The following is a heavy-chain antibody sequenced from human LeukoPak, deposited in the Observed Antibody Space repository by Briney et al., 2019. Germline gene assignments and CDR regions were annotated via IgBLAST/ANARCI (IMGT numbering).Heavy chain of an antibody. Sequence: GGSLRLSCAAPGFTFSSYDMHWVRQATGKGLEWVSAIGTAGDTYYPGSVKGRFTISRENAKNSLYLQMNSLRAGDTAVYYCARERRHGSGSPYALSYGMDVWGQGTTVTVSS. CDR1: GFTFSSYD. CDR3: ARERRHGSGSPYALSYGMDV. J-gene: IGHJ6*02. CDR2: IGTAGDT. D-gene: IGHD3-10*01. V-gene: IGHV3-13*01.